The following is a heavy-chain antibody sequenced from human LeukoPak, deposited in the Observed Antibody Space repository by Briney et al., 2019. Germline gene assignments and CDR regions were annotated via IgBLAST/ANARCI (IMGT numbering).Heavy chain of an antibody. J-gene: IGHJ4*02. CDR1: GFTFSSYS. D-gene: IGHD6-13*01. CDR3: ARDEGLDSSSWYCDY. CDR2: INSSSSTI. Sequence: PGGSLRLSCAASGFTFSSYSMNWVRQAPGKGLEWVAYINSSSSTIYYADSVKGRFTISRDNAKNSLYLQMNSLRAEDTAVYYCARDEGLDSSSWYCDYWGQGTLVTVSS. V-gene: IGHV3-48*01.